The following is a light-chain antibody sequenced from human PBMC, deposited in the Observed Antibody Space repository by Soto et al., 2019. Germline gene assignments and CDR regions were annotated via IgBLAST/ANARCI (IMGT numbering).Light chain of an antibody. CDR1: SSDVGSYNL. CDR2: EGS. J-gene: IGLJ1*01. Sequence: QSVLTQPASVSGSPGQSITISCTGTSSDVGSYNLVSWYQQHPGKAPKLMIYEGSKRPSGASNRFSGSKSGNTASLTISGLQAEDEADYYCCSYAGSSTFVFGTGTKVTDL. V-gene: IGLV2-23*01. CDR3: CSYAGSSTFV.